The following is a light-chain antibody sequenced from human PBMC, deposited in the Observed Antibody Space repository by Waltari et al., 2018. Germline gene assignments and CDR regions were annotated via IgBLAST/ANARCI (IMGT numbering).Light chain of an antibody. CDR1: QSISKY. V-gene: IGKV3-20*01. CDR3: QNHERLPAT. CDR2: AAS. Sequence: VLMQSPGTLSLSPGETANLSCRASQSISKYLVWYQQRPGHAPRLLIYAASTRATGVPDRFSGSGYGTDFTLTISRLEPEDFAVYYCQNHERLPATFGQGTKVEIK. J-gene: IGKJ1*01.